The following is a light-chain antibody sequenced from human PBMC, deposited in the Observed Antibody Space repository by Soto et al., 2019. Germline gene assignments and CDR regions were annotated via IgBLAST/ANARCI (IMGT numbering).Light chain of an antibody. CDR3: QQRSTWPIT. CDR2: DSS. V-gene: IGKV3-11*01. Sequence: IVLTQSPATLSLSPGERATLSCRASQSVRSYLAWFQQKPGQAPRLLIYDSSNRATGIPVRFSGSGSGTDFTLTISSLEPEDFAIYYCQQRSTWPITFGQGTRLEIK. CDR1: QSVRSY. J-gene: IGKJ5*01.